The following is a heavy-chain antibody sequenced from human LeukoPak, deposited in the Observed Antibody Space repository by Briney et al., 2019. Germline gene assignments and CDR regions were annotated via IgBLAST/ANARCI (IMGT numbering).Heavy chain of an antibody. V-gene: IGHV4-4*02. CDR1: GGSISSSNW. D-gene: IGHD3-22*01. J-gene: IGHJ4*02. CDR2: IYHSGST. Sequence: SETLSLTCAVSGGSISSSNWWSWVRQPPGKGLEWLGEIYHSGSTNYNPSLKSRVTISVDKSKNQFSLKLTSVTAADTAVYYCVRENYFDSSDYFDYWGQGTLVTVSS. CDR3: VRENYFDSSDYFDY.